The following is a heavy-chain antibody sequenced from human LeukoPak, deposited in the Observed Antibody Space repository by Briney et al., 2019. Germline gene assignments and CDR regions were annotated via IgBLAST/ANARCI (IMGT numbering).Heavy chain of an antibody. J-gene: IGHJ4*02. V-gene: IGHV3-21*01. CDR1: GFTFSSYS. D-gene: IGHD6-19*01. Sequence: GGSLRLSCAASGFTFSSYSMNWVHQAPGKGLEWVSSISSSSSYIYYADSVKGRFTISRDNAKNSLYLQMNSLRAEDTAVYYCARDSSGWSIFDYWGQGTLVTVSS. CDR3: ARDSSGWSIFDY. CDR2: ISSSSSYI.